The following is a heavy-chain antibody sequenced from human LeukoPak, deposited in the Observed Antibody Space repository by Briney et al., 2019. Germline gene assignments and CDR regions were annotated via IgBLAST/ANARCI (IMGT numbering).Heavy chain of an antibody. V-gene: IGHV3-74*01. CDR3: ARVSGLGMNEYYQH. J-gene: IGHJ1*01. D-gene: IGHD3-16*01. CDR2: INNDGSDT. Sequence: GGSLRLSCAASGLSFADSWMHWVRQAPGKGLVWVSRINNDGSDTRYADSVRGRFTISRDNAKNTLYLQMNSQRAEDTAVYYCARVSGLGMNEYYQHWGQGTLVTVPS. CDR1: GLSFADSW.